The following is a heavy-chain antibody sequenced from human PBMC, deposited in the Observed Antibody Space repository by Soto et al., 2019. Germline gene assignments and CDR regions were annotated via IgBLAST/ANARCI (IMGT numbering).Heavy chain of an antibody. D-gene: IGHD2-8*01. V-gene: IGHV3-33*01. CDR2: IWYDGSNK. Sequence: QVQLVESGGGVVQPGRSLRLSCAASGFTFSSYGMHWVRQAPGKGLEWVAVIWYDGSNKYYADSVKGRFTISRDNSKNTLSLQMNSLRAEDTAVYYCASSYCTNGVCYTLPSPPAYYYGMDVWGQGTTVTVSS. CDR3: ASSYCTNGVCYTLPSPPAYYYGMDV. J-gene: IGHJ6*02. CDR1: GFTFSSYG.